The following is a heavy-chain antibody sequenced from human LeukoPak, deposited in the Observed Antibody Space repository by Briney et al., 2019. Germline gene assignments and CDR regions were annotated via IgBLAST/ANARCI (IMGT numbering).Heavy chain of an antibody. CDR2: IYHSGST. CDR3: ARAEVVGAHLRSGYFQH. Sequence: SETLSLTCTVSGGSISSRSYYWGWIRQPPGKGLEWIGEIYHSGSTNYNPSLKSRVTISVDKSKNQFSLNVSSVTAADTAVYYCARAEVVGAHLRSGYFQHWGQGTLVIVSS. CDR1: GGSISSRSYY. D-gene: IGHD1-26*01. V-gene: IGHV4-39*07. J-gene: IGHJ1*01.